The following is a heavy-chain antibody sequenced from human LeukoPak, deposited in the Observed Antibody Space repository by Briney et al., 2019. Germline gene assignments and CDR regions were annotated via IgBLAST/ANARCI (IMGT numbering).Heavy chain of an antibody. D-gene: IGHD3-3*01. Sequence: SVTVSCKASGGTFSSYAISWVRQAPGQGLEWMGGIIPIFGTANYAQKFQGRVTITADESTSTAYMELSSLRSEDTAVYYCARGSYYDFWSGDSSRYYYYGMDVWGQGTTVTVSS. V-gene: IGHV1-69*13. CDR1: GGTFSSYA. CDR2: IIPIFGTA. CDR3: ARGSYYDFWSGDSSRYYYYGMDV. J-gene: IGHJ6*02.